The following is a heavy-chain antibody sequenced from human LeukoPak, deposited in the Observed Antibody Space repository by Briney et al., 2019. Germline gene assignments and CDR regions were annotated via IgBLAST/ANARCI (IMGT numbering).Heavy chain of an antibody. CDR2: IRNKANGGTA. J-gene: IGHJ4*02. Sequence: AGGSLRLSCAASGFTFSSYSMNWVRQAPGKGLEWVGFIRNKANGGTADYAASVKGRFTISRDDSKTIAYLQMNSLKTEDTAVYFCSRAYSTGWLGINDYWGQGVLVTVSS. V-gene: IGHV3-49*04. CDR3: SRAYSTGWLGINDY. CDR1: GFTFSSYS. D-gene: IGHD6-19*01.